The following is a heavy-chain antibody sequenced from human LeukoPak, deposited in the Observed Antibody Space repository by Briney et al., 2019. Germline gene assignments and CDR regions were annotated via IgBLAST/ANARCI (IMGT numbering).Heavy chain of an antibody. CDR2: IYYSGST. CDR3: ARARSTVTTVFDY. V-gene: IGHV4-30-4*01. J-gene: IGHJ4*02. CDR1: GGSISSGDYY. D-gene: IGHD4-11*01. Sequence: PSETLSLTCTVSGGSISSGDYYWSWIRQPPGKGLEWIGYIYYSGSTYYNPSLKSRVTISVDTSKNQFSLKLSSVTAADTAVYYCARARSTVTTVFDYWGQGTLVTVPS.